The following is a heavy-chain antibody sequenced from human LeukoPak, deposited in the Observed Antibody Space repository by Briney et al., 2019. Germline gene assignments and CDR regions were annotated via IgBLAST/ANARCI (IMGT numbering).Heavy chain of an antibody. J-gene: IGHJ5*02. CDR1: GGSISSYY. V-gene: IGHV4-4*07. CDR3: ARIYYSRFDP. CDR2: IYTSGST. D-gene: IGHD3-10*01. Sequence: YPSETLSLTCTVSGGSISSYYWSWVRQPAGKGLEWIGRIYTSGSTNYNPSLKSRVTMSVDTSKNQFSLKLNSVTAADTAVYYCARIYYSRFDPWGQGTLVTVSS.